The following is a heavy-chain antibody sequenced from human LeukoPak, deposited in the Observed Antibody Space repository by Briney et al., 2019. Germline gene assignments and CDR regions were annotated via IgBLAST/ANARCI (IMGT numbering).Heavy chain of an antibody. V-gene: IGHV3-30*02. CDR2: IRYDGSNK. CDR3: AKDRVITIFGVVNWFDP. J-gene: IGHJ5*02. D-gene: IGHD3-3*01. CDR1: GFTFSSYG. Sequence: GGSLRLSCAASGFTFSSYGMHWVRQAPGKGLEWVAFIRYDGSNKYYADSVKGRFTISRDNSKNTLYLQMNSLRAEDTAVYYCAKDRVITIFGVVNWFDPWGQGTLVTVS.